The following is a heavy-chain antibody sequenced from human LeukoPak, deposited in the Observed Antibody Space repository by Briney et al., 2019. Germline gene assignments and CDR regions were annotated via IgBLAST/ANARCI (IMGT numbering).Heavy chain of an antibody. J-gene: IGHJ3*02. Sequence: LGESLRLSCAASGFTFGIYTMNWVRQAPGKAMEWVSGIFGDASGSYYADSVKGRFTISRDNSKNTLYLQMNSLRAEDTAVYYCARGRWDLGAFDIWGQGTMVTVSS. CDR3: ARGRWDLGAFDI. CDR2: IFGDASGS. V-gene: IGHV3-23*01. CDR1: GFTFGIYT. D-gene: IGHD3-16*01.